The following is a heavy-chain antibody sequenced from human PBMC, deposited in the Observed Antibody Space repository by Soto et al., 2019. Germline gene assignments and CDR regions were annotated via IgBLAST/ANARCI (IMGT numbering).Heavy chain of an antibody. Sequence: QVQLVESGGGVVQPGRSLRLSCAASGFTFSSYGMHWVRQAPGKGLEWVAVISYDGSNKYYADSVKGRFTISRDNSKNTLYLQMNSLRAEDTAVYYCAKVYSSSWYFEMNDYWGQGTLVTVSS. CDR2: ISYDGSNK. CDR1: GFTFSSYG. J-gene: IGHJ4*02. D-gene: IGHD6-13*01. V-gene: IGHV3-30*18. CDR3: AKVYSSSWYFEMNDY.